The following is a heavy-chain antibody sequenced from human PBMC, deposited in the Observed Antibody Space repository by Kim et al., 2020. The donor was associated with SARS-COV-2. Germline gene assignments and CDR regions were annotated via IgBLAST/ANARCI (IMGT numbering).Heavy chain of an antibody. Sequence: GGSLRLSCAASGFTFDDYAMHWVRQAPGKGLEWVSGISWNSGSIGYADSVKGRFTISRDNAKNSLYLQMNSLRAEDTALYYCAKEGGNNYGDYNLVFDPWGQGTLVTVSS. CDR1: GFTFDDYA. D-gene: IGHD4-17*01. CDR3: AKEGGNNYGDYNLVFDP. J-gene: IGHJ5*02. V-gene: IGHV3-9*01. CDR2: ISWNSGSI.